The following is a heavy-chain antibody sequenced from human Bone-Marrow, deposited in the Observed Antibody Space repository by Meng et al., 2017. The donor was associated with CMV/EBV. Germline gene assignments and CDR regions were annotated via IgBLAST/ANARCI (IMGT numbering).Heavy chain of an antibody. CDR3: AKESKYSSGWPGGMDV. D-gene: IGHD6-19*01. CDR1: GFTVSSNY. J-gene: IGHJ6*02. Sequence: GESLKISCAASGFTVSSNYMSWVRQAPGKGLEWVSVIYSGGSTYYADSVKGRFTISRDNSKNTLYLQMNSLRAEDTAVYYCAKESKYSSGWPGGMDVWGQGTTVTVSS. CDR2: IYSGGST. V-gene: IGHV3-66*02.